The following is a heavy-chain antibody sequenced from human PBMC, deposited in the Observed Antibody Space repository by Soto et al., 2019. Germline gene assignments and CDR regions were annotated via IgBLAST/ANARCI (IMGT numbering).Heavy chain of an antibody. CDR3: AHSVWFGELS. CDR1: GFSLSTSGVG. CDR2: IYWDDDK. D-gene: IGHD3-10*01. J-gene: IGHJ4*02. Sequence: QITLKESGPTLVKPTQTLTLTCTCSGFSLSTSGVGVAWIRQPPGKALEWLALIYWDDDKRYSPSLKSRLTITKDTSKSQVVLTRTNMDPVDTATDYCAHSVWFGELSWGQGTLVTVSS. V-gene: IGHV2-5*02.